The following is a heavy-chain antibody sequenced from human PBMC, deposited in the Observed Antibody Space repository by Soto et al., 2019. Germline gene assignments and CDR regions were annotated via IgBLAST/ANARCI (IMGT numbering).Heavy chain of an antibody. D-gene: IGHD3-22*01. V-gene: IGHV3-23*01. CDR2: ISASGGTA. J-gene: IGHJ5*01. CDR3: AKLTYPSDSTGYYYERVSGWIDS. Sequence: PGDSLRLSYAASGFPISSYAMSWVRQAPGEGLEWGSSISASGGTANLADSVEGRCTISRENSKRMLYLQINSQRAEDTAVYYCAKLTYPSDSTGYYYERVSGWIDSWGQGT. CDR1: GFPISSYA.